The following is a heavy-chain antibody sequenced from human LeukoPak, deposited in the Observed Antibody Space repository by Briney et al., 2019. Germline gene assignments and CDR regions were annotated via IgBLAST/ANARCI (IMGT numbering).Heavy chain of an antibody. CDR3: ARAPSLFFYNSSGYYNGYFDL. J-gene: IGHJ2*01. CDR1: GFTFSSYG. Sequence: PGGSLRLSCAASGFTFSSYGMHWVRQAPGKELEWVAVIWFDGSNNYYVDSVKGRFTISRDNSENTLYLQMNSLRADDMAVYYCARAPSLFFYNSSGYYNGYFDLWGRGTLVTVSS. V-gene: IGHV3-33*01. D-gene: IGHD3-22*01. CDR2: IWFDGSNN.